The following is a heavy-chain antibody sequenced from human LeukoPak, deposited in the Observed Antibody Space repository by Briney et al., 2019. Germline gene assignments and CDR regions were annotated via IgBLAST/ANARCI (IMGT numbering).Heavy chain of an antibody. V-gene: IGHV3-21*01. J-gene: IGHJ5*02. CDR1: GFTFSSYS. CDR3: ARAPLLRYFDWLFSS. Sequence: GGSLRLSCAASGFTFSSYSMNWVRQAPGKGLEWVSSISSSSSYIYYADSVKGRFTISRDNAKNSLYLQMNSLRAEDTAVYYCARAPLLRYFDWLFSSWGQGTLVTVSS. CDR2: ISSSSSYI. D-gene: IGHD3-9*01.